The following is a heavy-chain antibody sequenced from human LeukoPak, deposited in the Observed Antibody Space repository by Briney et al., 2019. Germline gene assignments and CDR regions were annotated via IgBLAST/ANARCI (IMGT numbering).Heavy chain of an antibody. CDR3: ARDLSVYYYGSGSYSLPYFDY. Sequence: KASETLSLTCTVSGGSISSYCWSWIRQPAGKGLEWIGRIYTSGSTNYNPSLKSRVTMSVDTSKNQFSLKLSSVTAADTAVYYCARDLSVYYYGSGSYSLPYFDYWGQGTLVTVSS. V-gene: IGHV4-4*07. D-gene: IGHD3-10*01. J-gene: IGHJ4*02. CDR1: GGSISSYC. CDR2: IYTSGST.